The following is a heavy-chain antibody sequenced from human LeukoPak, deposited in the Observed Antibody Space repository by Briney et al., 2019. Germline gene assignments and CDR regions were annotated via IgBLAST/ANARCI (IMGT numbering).Heavy chain of an antibody. Sequence: GGSLRLSCAASGFTFSSYAMSWVRQAPGKGLEWVSTISGSGGRTYYADSVKGRFTVSRDNSKNTLSLQMSSLRAEDTAVYYCAKAHTYYDTSGDYYFDYWGQGTLVTVSS. V-gene: IGHV3-23*01. J-gene: IGHJ4*02. D-gene: IGHD3-22*01. CDR2: ISGSGGRT. CDR3: AKAHTYYDTSGDYYFDY. CDR1: GFTFSSYA.